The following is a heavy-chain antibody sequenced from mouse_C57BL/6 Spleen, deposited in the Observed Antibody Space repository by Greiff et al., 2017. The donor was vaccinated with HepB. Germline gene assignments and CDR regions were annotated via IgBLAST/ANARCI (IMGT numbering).Heavy chain of an antibody. CDR1: GYTFTSYG. CDR2: IYPRSGNT. J-gene: IGHJ3*01. V-gene: IGHV1-81*01. Sequence: QVQLQHSGAELARPGASVKLSCKASGYTFTSYGISWVKQRTGQGLEWIGEIYPRSGNTYYNEKFKGKATLTADKSSSTAYMELRSLTSEDSAVYFCAREKAQATAYWGQGTLVTVSA. CDR3: AREKAQATAY. D-gene: IGHD3-2*02.